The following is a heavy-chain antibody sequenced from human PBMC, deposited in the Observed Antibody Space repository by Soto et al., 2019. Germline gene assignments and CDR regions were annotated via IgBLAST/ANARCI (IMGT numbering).Heavy chain of an antibody. CDR1: GGSFSGYY. CDR2: INHSGST. Sequence: SETLSLTCAVYGGSFSGYYWSWIRQPPGKGLEWIGEINHSGSTNYNPSLKSRVTISVDTSKNQFSLKLSSVTAADTAVYYCARVGSGSYYNYYYYGMDVWGQGTTVTVS. CDR3: ARVGSGSYYNYYYYGMDV. D-gene: IGHD3-10*01. J-gene: IGHJ6*02. V-gene: IGHV4-34*01.